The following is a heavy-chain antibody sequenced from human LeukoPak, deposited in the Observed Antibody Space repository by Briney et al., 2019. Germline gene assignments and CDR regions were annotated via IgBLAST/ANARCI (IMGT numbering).Heavy chain of an antibody. CDR1: GYTFTSYY. V-gene: IGHV1-46*01. CDR2: VDPSGGRT. Sequence: ASVTVSCKASGYTFTSYYMHWVGQAPGQGAEGMGIVDPSGGRTIYAQKLQGRVTMTRDTSTSTVYMELSSLRSEDTAVYSSARAGPRGDTGMVLTYWGQGTLVTVSS. D-gene: IGHD5-18*01. CDR3: ARAGPRGDTGMVLTY. J-gene: IGHJ4*02.